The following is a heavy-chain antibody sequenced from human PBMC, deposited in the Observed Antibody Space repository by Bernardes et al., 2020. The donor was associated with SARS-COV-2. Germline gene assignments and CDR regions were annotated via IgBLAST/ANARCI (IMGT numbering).Heavy chain of an antibody. CDR3: VRGDYRSSEPFDY. J-gene: IGHJ4*02. D-gene: IGHD6-6*01. CDR1: GDSMRNYH. V-gene: IGHV4-59*01. CDR2: IHHSGNT. Sequence: SEALSLTCSVSGDSMRNYHWTWIRQPPGKRLEWIGYIHHSGNTNYNPSLMSRGSISMDTSKNQFSLKLNSVTATDTAVYYCVRGDYRSSEPFDYWGRGTLVTVSS.